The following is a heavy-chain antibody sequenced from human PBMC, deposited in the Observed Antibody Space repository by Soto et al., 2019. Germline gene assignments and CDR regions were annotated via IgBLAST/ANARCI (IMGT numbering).Heavy chain of an antibody. Sequence: QVQLVESGGGVVQPGRSLRLSCAASGFTFSSYGMHWVRQAPGKGLEWVAVISYDGSNKYYADSVKGRFTISRDNSQNPLYLEMNSVRAEDTAVYYCAHGVVVAAPYFQHRGQGTLVTVSS. J-gene: IGHJ1*01. CDR1: GFTFSSYG. D-gene: IGHD2-15*01. CDR3: AHGVVVAAPYFQH. V-gene: IGHV3-30*03. CDR2: ISYDGSNK.